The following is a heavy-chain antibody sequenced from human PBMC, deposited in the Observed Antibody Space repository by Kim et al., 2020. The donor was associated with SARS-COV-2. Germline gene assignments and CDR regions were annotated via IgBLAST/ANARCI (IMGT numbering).Heavy chain of an antibody. CDR2: INAGNGNT. J-gene: IGHJ3*02. CDR1: GYTFTSYA. Sequence: ASVKVSCKASGYTFTSYAMHWVRQAPGQRLEWMGWINAGNGNTKYSQKFQGRVTITRDTSASTAYMELSSLRSEDTAVYYCARAPRGAYGSGSYTRGGAFDIWGQGTMVTVSS. V-gene: IGHV1-3*01. CDR3: ARAPRGAYGSGSYTRGGAFDI. D-gene: IGHD3-10*01.